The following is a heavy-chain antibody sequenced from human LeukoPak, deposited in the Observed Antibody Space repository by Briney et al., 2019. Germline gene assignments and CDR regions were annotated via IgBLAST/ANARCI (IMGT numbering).Heavy chain of an antibody. D-gene: IGHD3-9*01. CDR3: ARQLTYYDILTGYSPYYFDY. CDR2: IYTSGST. CDR1: GGSISSYY. J-gene: IGHJ4*02. Sequence: SETLSLTCTVSGGSISSYYWSWIRQPAGKGLEWIGRIYTSGSTNYNPSLKSRVTISVDTSKNQFSLKLSSVTAADTAVYYCARQLTYYDILTGYSPYYFDYWGQGTLVTVSS. V-gene: IGHV4-4*07.